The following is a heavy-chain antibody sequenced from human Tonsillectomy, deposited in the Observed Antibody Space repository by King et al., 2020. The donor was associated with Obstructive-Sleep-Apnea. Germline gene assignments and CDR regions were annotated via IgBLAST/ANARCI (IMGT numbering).Heavy chain of an antibody. V-gene: IGHV2-5*02. J-gene: IGHJ4*02. CDR2: IYWDDDN. CDR1: GFSLSTSGVG. Sequence: TLKESGPTLVKPTQTLTLTCTFSGFSLSTSGVGVGWIRQPPGKALEWLALIYWDDDNRYSPSLKSRLTITKDTTKHQVVLTMTNMDPVDTATYYCAHRPSNRYGYSSFDYWGQGTLVTVSS. D-gene: IGHD5-18*01. CDR3: AHRPSNRYGYSSFDY.